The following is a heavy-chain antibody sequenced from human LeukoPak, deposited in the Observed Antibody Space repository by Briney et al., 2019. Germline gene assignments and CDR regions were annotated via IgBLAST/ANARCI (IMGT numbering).Heavy chain of an antibody. CDR1: GGSIDTYY. V-gene: IGHV4-59*12. Sequence: PSETLSLTCTVSGGSIDTYYWNWIRQPPGKGLEWIGYVFHTGSTNYNPSLKSRVTISVDTSKNQFSLKLSSVTAADTAVYYCARGGYCSSTSCPQRDFDYWGQGTLVTVSS. J-gene: IGHJ4*02. CDR2: VFHTGST. D-gene: IGHD2-2*01. CDR3: ARGGYCSSTSCPQRDFDY.